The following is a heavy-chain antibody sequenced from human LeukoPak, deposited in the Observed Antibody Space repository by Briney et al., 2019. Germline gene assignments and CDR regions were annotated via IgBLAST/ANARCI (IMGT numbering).Heavy chain of an antibody. D-gene: IGHD5-12*01. CDR1: GGTFSSYA. Sequence: SVKVSCKASGGTFSSYAISWVRQAPGQGLEWMGGIIPIFGTANYAQKFQGRVTTTTDESTSTAYMELSSLRSEDTAVYYCAALEGLRPGYFDYWGQGTLVTVSS. CDR3: AALEGLRPGYFDY. V-gene: IGHV1-69*05. J-gene: IGHJ4*02. CDR2: IIPIFGTA.